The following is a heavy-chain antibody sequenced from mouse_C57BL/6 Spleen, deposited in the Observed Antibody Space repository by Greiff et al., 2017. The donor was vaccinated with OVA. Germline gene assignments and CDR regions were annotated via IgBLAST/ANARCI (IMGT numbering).Heavy chain of an antibody. CDR2: IYPGNSDT. CDR1: GYTFTSYC. D-gene: IGHD4-1*01. J-gene: IGHJ1*03. Sequence: VQLQQSGTVLARPGASVKMSCKTSGYTFTSYCMHWVNQRPGQGLEWIGAIYPGNSDTSYNQKVKGKAKLTAVTSASTAYMELSSLTNEDSAVDYCARDWDGGYCEGWGTGTTVTVSS. CDR3: ARDWDGGYCEG. V-gene: IGHV1-5*01.